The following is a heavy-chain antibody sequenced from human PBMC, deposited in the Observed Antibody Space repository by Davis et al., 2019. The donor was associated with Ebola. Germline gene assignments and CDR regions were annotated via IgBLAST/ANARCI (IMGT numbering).Heavy chain of an antibody. D-gene: IGHD2-21*01. V-gene: IGHV4-61*08. CDR2: IYYSGST. J-gene: IGHJ6*02. Sequence: PSETLSLTCTVSGGSISSGGYYWSWIRQHPGKGLEWIGCIYYSGSTNYNPSLKSRVTISVDTSKNQFSPKLSSVTAADTAVYYCASSGGDGTYGMDVWGQGTTVTVSS. CDR1: GGSISSGGYY. CDR3: ASSGGDGTYGMDV.